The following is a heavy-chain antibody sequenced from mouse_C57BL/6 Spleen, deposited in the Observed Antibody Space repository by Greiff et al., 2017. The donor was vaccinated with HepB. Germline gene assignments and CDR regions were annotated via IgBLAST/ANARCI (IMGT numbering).Heavy chain of an antibody. CDR2: INPSSGYT. V-gene: IGHV1-4*01. D-gene: IGHD1-1*01. Sequence: QVQLKESGAELARPGASVKMSCKASGYTFTSYTMHWVKQRPGQGLEWIGYINPSSGYTKYNQKFKDKATLPADKSSSTAYMQLSSLTSEDSAVYYCARGLFITTVVAPFDYWGQGTTLTVSS. J-gene: IGHJ2*01. CDR3: ARGLFITTVVAPFDY. CDR1: GYTFTSYT.